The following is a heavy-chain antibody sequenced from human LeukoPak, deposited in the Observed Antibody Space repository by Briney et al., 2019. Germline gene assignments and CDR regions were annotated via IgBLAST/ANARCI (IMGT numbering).Heavy chain of an antibody. CDR1: GFSVSSYG. V-gene: IGHV3-7*01. J-gene: IGHJ4*02. CDR3: ATYSGSYSY. D-gene: IGHD1-26*01. Sequence: GGSLRLSCAVSGFSVSSYGMSWVRQAPGKGLEWVANIKQDGSEKYYVDSVKGRFTISRDNAKNSLYLQMNSLRAEDTAVYYCATYSGSYSYWGQGTLVTVSS. CDR2: IKQDGSEK.